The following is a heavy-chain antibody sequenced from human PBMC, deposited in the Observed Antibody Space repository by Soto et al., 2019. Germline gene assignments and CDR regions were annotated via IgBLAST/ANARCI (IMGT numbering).Heavy chain of an antibody. CDR2: IWYDGSNK. CDR3: ARDLYYYDSSGYLQFFFYGTD. J-gene: IGHJ6*01. Sequence: QGPGSGGERVAIIWYDGSNKYYADSVKGRFTISRDNSKNTLYLQMNSLRAEDTAVYYCARDLYYYDSSGYLQFFFYGTD. D-gene: IGHD3-22*01. V-gene: IGHV3-33*01.